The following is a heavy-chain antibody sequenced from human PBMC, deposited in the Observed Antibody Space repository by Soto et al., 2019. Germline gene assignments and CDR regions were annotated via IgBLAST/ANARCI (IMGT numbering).Heavy chain of an antibody. V-gene: IGHV3-21*01. CDR2: ISSSGTYI. J-gene: IGHJ4*02. D-gene: IGHD3-10*01. CDR1: GFPFGIYT. CDR3: AREGNYHEF. Sequence: GGSLRLSCETSGFPFGIYTMNWVRQAPGKGLEWVSSISSSGTYIDYADSVEGRFAISRDDAKNSVFLEMTSLRVDDTAVYYCAREGNYHEFWGQGTLVTVSS.